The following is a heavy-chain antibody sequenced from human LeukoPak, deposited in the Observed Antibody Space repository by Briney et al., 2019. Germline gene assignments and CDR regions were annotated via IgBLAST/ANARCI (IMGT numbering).Heavy chain of an antibody. D-gene: IGHD5-18*01. Sequence: SETLSLTCAVYGGSFSGYYWSWIRQPPGKGLEWIGEINHSGSTNYNPSLKSRVTISVDTSKNQFSLKLSSVTAADTAVYYCARERGGYSYGSGVFDYWGQGTLVTVSS. J-gene: IGHJ4*02. CDR1: GGSFSGYY. CDR3: ARERGGYSYGSGVFDY. CDR2: INHSGST. V-gene: IGHV4-34*01.